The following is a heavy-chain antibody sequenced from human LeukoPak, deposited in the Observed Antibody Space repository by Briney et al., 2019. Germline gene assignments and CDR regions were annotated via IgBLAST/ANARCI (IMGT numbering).Heavy chain of an antibody. CDR1: GFTFSSYA. D-gene: IGHD3-3*01. Sequence: GGSLRLSCAASGFTFSSYAMSWVRQAPGKGLEWVSAISGSGGSTYYADSVKGRFTISRDNSKNMLYLQMNSLRAEDTAVYYCAKGDDFWSGYSRQMYYFDYWGQGTLVTVSS. CDR2: ISGSGGST. CDR3: AKGDDFWSGYSRQMYYFDY. V-gene: IGHV3-23*01. J-gene: IGHJ4*02.